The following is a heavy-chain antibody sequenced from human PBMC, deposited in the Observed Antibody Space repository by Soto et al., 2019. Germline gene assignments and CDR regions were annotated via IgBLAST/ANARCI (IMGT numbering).Heavy chain of an antibody. CDR3: ARVYEGYFDY. CDR1: GGSVSSGSYY. CDR2: IYYSGST. V-gene: IGHV4-61*01. Sequence: QVQLQESGPGLVKPSETLSLTCTVSGGSVSSGSYYWSWIRQPPGKGLEWIGYIYYSGSTTYNPSLKSRDTISVDPSKNLFSLKLGSVTASDTAVDYGARVYEGYFDYWGQGTLVTVSS. J-gene: IGHJ4*02. D-gene: IGHD3-16*01.